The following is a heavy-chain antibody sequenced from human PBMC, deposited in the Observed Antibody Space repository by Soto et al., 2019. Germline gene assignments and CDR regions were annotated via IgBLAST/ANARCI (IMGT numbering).Heavy chain of an antibody. D-gene: IGHD6-6*01. CDR3: ARDSSSSEDYYYYGMDV. J-gene: IGHJ6*02. CDR1: GFTFSSYW. Sequence: RGSLRLSCAASGFTFSSYWMSWVRQAPGKGLEWVANIKQDGSEKYYVDSVKGRFTISRDNAKNSLYLQMNSLRAEDTAVYYCARDSSSSEDYYYYGMDVWGQGTTVTVSS. CDR2: IKQDGSEK. V-gene: IGHV3-7*01.